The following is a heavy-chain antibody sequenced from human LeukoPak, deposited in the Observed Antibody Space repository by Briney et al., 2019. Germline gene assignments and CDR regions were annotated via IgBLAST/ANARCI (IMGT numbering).Heavy chain of an antibody. CDR1: GFTFTSSA. Sequence: GASVKVSCKASGFTFTSSAVQWVRQARGQRLEWIGWIVVGSGNTNYAQKFHERVTITRDMSTSTAYMELSSLRSEDTAVYYCAASIEYSSSSGYYYMDVWGKGTTVTVSS. CDR2: IVVGSGNT. J-gene: IGHJ6*03. CDR3: AASIEYSSSSGYYYMDV. D-gene: IGHD6-6*01. V-gene: IGHV1-58*01.